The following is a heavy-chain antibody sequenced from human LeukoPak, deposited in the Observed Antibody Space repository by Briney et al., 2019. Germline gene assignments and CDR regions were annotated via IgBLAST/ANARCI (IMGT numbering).Heavy chain of an antibody. CDR2: IYHSGST. Sequence: SQTLGLTCAVSGGSISSGGYSWSWIRQPPGKGLEWIGYIYHSGSTYYNPSLKSRVTISVDRSKNQFSLKLSSVTAADTAVYYCAREYDPYYFDYWGQGTLVTVSS. D-gene: IGHD3-16*01. V-gene: IGHV4-30-2*01. CDR3: AREYDPYYFDY. J-gene: IGHJ4*02. CDR1: GGSISSGGYS.